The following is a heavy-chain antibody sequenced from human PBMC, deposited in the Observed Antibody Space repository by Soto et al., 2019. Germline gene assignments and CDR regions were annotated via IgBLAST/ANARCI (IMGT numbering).Heavy chain of an antibody. CDR1: GYSFTSYW. J-gene: IGHJ4*02. D-gene: IGHD4-17*01. V-gene: IGHV5-51*01. Sequence: GESLKISCKGSGYSFTSYWIGWVRQMPGKGLEWMGLIYPGDSDTRYSPSFQGQVTISADKSISTAYLQWSSLKASDTAMYYCARLSFHDYGDYVGGFDYWGQGTLVTVSS. CDR3: ARLSFHDYGDYVGGFDY. CDR2: IYPGDSDT.